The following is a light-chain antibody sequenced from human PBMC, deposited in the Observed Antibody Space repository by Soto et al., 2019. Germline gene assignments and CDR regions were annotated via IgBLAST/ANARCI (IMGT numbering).Light chain of an antibody. CDR3: QQYGSTPFT. V-gene: IGKV3-20*01. CDR1: QSVSSNY. CDR2: GAS. Sequence: EIVVTQSPGTLSLSPGERATLSCRASQSVSSNYLAWYQQKPGQAPRLLIYGASSRASDIPDRFSGSGSGTDFTLIISRLEPEDFAMYYCQQYGSTPFTFGPEDQSGCQT. J-gene: IGKJ3*01.